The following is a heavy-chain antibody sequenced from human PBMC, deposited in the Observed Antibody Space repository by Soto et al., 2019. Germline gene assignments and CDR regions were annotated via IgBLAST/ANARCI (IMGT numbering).Heavy chain of an antibody. CDR3: ARGLVVTIFGVIINARFEDF. V-gene: IGHV3-33*01. CDR1: GFTFSYYG. J-gene: IGHJ4*02. D-gene: IGHD3-3*01. Sequence: QVQLVESGGGVVQPGRSLRLSCAASGFTFSYYGMHWVRQAPGKGLEWVAVIWYDGSNKYYADSVKGRFTISRDNSKNTLYLQMNSLRVEDTAVYYCARGLVVTIFGVIINARFEDFWGQGTLVTVSS. CDR2: IWYDGSNK.